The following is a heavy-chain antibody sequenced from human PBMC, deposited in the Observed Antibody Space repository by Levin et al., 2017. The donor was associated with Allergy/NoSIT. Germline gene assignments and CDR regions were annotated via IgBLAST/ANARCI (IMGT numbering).Heavy chain of an antibody. CDR3: TSGHYCSARSCYSRAFDS. V-gene: IGHV3-7*01. CDR2: IKQDGSEK. D-gene: IGHD2-15*01. Sequence: GESLKISCAASGFTFSSYWMSWVRQAPGKGLEWVANIKQDGSEKYYVDSVKGRFTISRDNAKNSLYLQMNSLRAEDTAVYYCTSGHYCSARSCYSRAFDSWGQGTVVTVSS. CDR1: GFTFSSYW. J-gene: IGHJ3*02.